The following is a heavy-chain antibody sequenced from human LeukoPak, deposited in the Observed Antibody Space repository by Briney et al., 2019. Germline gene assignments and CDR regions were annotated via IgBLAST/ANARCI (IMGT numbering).Heavy chain of an antibody. CDR2: ISGSGGST. CDR3: AKDRFWAGGYYGSGSYYPDAFDI. J-gene: IGHJ3*02. D-gene: IGHD3-10*01. CDR1: GFTFSSYA. Sequence: PGGSLRLSCAASGFTFSSYAMSWVRQAPGKGLEWVSAISGSGGSTYYADSVKGRFTISRDNSKNTLYLQMNSLRAEDTAVYYCAKDRFWAGGYYGSGSYYPDAFDIWGQGTMVTVSS. V-gene: IGHV3-23*01.